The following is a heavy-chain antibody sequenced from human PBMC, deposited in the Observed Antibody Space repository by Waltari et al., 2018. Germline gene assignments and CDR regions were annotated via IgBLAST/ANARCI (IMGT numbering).Heavy chain of an antibody. CDR3: ARAGYGYGSGEFDY. CDR1: GGSFSGYY. V-gene: IGHV4-34*01. CDR2: INHSGST. J-gene: IGHJ4*02. D-gene: IGHD5-18*01. Sequence: QVQLQQWGAGLLKPSETLSLTCAVYGGSFSGYYWSWIRQPPGKGLEWIGEINHSGSTNYHPSLKSRFTISVDTSKNQFSLKLSSVTAADTAVYYCARAGYGYGSGEFDYWGQGTLVTVSS.